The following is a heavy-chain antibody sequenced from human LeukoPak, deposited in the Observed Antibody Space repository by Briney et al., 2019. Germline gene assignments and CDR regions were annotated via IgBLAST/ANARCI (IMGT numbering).Heavy chain of an antibody. CDR1: GFTFSSYS. V-gene: IGHV3-21*01. J-gene: IGHJ4*02. Sequence: GGSLRLSCAASGFTFSSYSMNWVRQAPGKGLEWVSSISSSSSYIYYADSVKGRFTISRDNAKNSLYLQMNSLRAEDTAVYYCASGGGSGGTHDYWGQGTLVTATS. CDR2: ISSSSSYI. CDR3: ASGGGSGGTHDY. D-gene: IGHD3-10*01.